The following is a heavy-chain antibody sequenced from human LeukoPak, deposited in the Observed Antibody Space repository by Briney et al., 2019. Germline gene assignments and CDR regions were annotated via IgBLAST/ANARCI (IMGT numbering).Heavy chain of an antibody. Sequence: ASVKVSCKASGYTFTGYYMHWVRQAPGQGLEWIGRINPNSGGTNYAQTFQGRVTMTRDTSISTAYMELSRLRSDDTAGYYCARQIGYYYDSSGYYFPAEFDYWGQGTLVTVSS. J-gene: IGHJ4*02. CDR1: GYTFTGYY. D-gene: IGHD3-22*01. CDR3: ARQIGYYYDSSGYYFPAEFDY. CDR2: INPNSGGT. V-gene: IGHV1-2*06.